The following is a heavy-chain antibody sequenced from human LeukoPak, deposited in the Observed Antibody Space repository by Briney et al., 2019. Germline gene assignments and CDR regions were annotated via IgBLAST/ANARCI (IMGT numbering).Heavy chain of an antibody. V-gene: IGHV4-39*01. Sequence: PSETLSLTCTASGGSISSSSYYWGWIRQPPGKGLEWIGSIYYSGSTYYNPSLKSRVTISVDTSKNQFSLKLSSATAADTAVYYCARGRRYYGSGSHYYFDYWGQGTLVTVSS. CDR1: GGSISSSSYY. D-gene: IGHD3-10*01. CDR2: IYYSGST. CDR3: ARGRRYYGSGSHYYFDY. J-gene: IGHJ4*02.